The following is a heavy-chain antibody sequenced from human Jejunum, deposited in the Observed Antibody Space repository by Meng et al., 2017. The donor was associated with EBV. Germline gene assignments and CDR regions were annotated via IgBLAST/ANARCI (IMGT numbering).Heavy chain of an antibody. D-gene: IGHD2-21*01. Sequence: QLQLKESGPGLVKPSGTLSLTCAVSSGSIFSSNWWTWVRQPPGKGLEWIGEIYHSGSTNYNPSLKSRITMSLDKSKNQFSLKLRSVTAADTAVYYCASIRPSIDSWGPGTLVTVSS. J-gene: IGHJ4*02. CDR2: IYHSGST. CDR3: ASIRPSIDS. V-gene: IGHV4-4*02. CDR1: SGSIFSSNW.